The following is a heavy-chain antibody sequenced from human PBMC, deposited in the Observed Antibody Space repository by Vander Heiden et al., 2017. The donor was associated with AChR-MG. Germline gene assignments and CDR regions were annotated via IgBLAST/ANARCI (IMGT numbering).Heavy chain of an antibody. J-gene: IGHJ3*02. CDR2: LYYAGNT. CDR1: GGSVISSSSY. CDR3: AREGQWRGGIDM. D-gene: IGHD6-19*01. Sequence: QVLLQESGPGLVRPSETLSLTCTVSGGSVISSSSYWSWIRQPPGKGLEWIGYLYYAGNTNYSPSLQSRVVISLDKSKDQFSLKLHSVTAADTAVYYCAREGQWRGGIDMWGPGTMVTVSS. V-gene: IGHV4-61*01.